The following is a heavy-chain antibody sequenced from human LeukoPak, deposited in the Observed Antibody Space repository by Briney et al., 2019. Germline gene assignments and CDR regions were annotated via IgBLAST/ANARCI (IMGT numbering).Heavy chain of an antibody. Sequence: GGSLRLSCTASGFTFGDYAMSWVRQAPGKGLEWVGFIRSKAYGGTTEYAASVKGRFTISRDNAKNSVFLEMNSLRAEDTAVYYCGRGTNDYPGSDYWGQGTLVTVSS. D-gene: IGHD3-16*01. CDR1: GFTFGDYA. CDR2: IRSKAYGGTT. J-gene: IGHJ4*02. V-gene: IGHV3-49*04. CDR3: GRGTNDYPGSDY.